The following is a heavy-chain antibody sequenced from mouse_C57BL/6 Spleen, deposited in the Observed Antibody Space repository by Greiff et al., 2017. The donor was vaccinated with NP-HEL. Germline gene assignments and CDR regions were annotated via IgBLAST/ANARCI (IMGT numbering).Heavy chain of an antibody. J-gene: IGHJ3*01. V-gene: IGHV5-4*01. D-gene: IGHD1-1*01. Sequence: VQLKESGGGLVKPGGSLKLSCAASGFTFSSYAMSWVRQTPEKRLEWVATISDGGSYTYYPDNVKGRFTISRDNAKNNLYLQMSHLKSEDTAMYYCAGITTRFAYWGQGTLVTVSA. CDR2: ISDGGSYT. CDR3: AGITTRFAY. CDR1: GFTFSSYA.